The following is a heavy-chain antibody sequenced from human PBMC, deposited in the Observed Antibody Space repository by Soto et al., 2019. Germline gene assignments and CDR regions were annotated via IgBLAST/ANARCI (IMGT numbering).Heavy chain of an antibody. V-gene: IGHV4-38-2*01. CDR2: IYHSGST. CDR3: ARGNAVAGSGGFDY. Sequence: SETLSLTCAVSGYSISSGYYWGWIRQPPGKGLEWIGSIYHSGSTYYNPSLKSRVTISXXXXXXQXSXKXXXVTAXDTAVYYCARGNAVAGSGGFDYWGQGTLVTVSS. D-gene: IGHD6-19*01. J-gene: IGHJ4*02. CDR1: GYSISSGYY.